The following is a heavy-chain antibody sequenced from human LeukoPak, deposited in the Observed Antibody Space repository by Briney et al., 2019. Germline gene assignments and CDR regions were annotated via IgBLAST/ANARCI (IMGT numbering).Heavy chain of an antibody. V-gene: IGHV5-51*01. CDR1: GYSFTTYC. CDR2: TYPGDSAT. J-gene: IGHJ3*02. Sequence: GESLKISCKGSGYSFTTYCIAWVRQMPGKGLEWMGITYPGDSATRYSPSFQGQVTMSADKSVNTAYLQWSSLKASDTAMYYCARGDGFDIWGLGTMVTVSS. CDR3: ARGDGFDI.